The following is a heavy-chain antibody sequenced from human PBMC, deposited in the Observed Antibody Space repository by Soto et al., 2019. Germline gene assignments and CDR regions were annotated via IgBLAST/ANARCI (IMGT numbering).Heavy chain of an antibody. J-gene: IGHJ6*03. V-gene: IGHV4-31*03. CDR3: ARVSVGYDFWSGYPVPYYSMDV. Sequence: SETLSLTCTVSGGSISSGGYYWSWIRQHPGKGLEWIGYIYYSGSTYYNPSLKSRVTISVDTSKNQFSLKLSSVTAADTAVYYCARVSVGYDFWSGYPVPYYSMDVCGKGTTVTVS. CDR2: IYYSGST. CDR1: GGSISSGGYY. D-gene: IGHD3-3*01.